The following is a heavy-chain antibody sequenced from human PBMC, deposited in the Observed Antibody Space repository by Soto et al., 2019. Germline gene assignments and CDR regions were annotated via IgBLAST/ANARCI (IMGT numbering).Heavy chain of an antibody. J-gene: IGHJ4*02. D-gene: IGHD5-18*01. CDR1: GFTFSDYY. CDR2: ISSSSSYT. Sequence: PGGSLRLSCAASGFTFSDYYMSWIRQAPGKGLEWVSYISSSSSYTNYADSVKGRFTISRDNAKNSLYLQMNSLRAEDTAVYYCARDLRGGTAMVLSWYYFDYWGQGTLVTVSS. V-gene: IGHV3-11*05. CDR3: ARDLRGGTAMVLSWYYFDY.